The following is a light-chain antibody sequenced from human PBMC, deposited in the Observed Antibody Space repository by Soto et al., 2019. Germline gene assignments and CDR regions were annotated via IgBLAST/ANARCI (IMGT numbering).Light chain of an antibody. CDR3: QQGDSFPFT. Sequence: DIQMTQSPSSVSASVGDTVTITCRASQDISSWVAWYQQEPGKAPKLLISAASSLQSGVPTRFSGSGSGTDFTLIISGLQPEDFATYFCQQGDSFPFTFGGGTKVEIK. V-gene: IGKV1-12*01. J-gene: IGKJ4*01. CDR1: QDISSW. CDR2: AAS.